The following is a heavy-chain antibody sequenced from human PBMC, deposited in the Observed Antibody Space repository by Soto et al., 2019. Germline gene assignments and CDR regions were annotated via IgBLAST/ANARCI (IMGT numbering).Heavy chain of an antibody. J-gene: IGHJ4*02. CDR3: VRDPIDSSGYYYLGGYFDY. CDR1: GFTFSSYG. Sequence: GGSLRLSCAASGFTFSSYGMHWVRQAPGKGLEWVAVIWYDGSNKYYADSVKGRFTISRDNSKNTLYLQMNSLRAEDTAVYYCVRDPIDSSGYYYLGGYFDYWGQGTLVTVSS. D-gene: IGHD3-22*01. CDR2: IWYDGSNK. V-gene: IGHV3-33*01.